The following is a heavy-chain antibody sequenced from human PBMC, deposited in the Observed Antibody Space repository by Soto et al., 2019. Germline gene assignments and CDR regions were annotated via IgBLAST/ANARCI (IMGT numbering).Heavy chain of an antibody. J-gene: IGHJ6*02. D-gene: IGHD3-10*01. CDR1: GGTFSSYA. Sequence: SVKVSCKASGGTFSSYAISWVRQAPGQGLEWMGGIIPIFGTANYAQKFQGRVTITADKSTSTAYMELSSLRSEDTAVYYCARAIVGITMVRGVIMGMDVWGQGTTVTVSS. V-gene: IGHV1-69*06. CDR3: ARAIVGITMVRGVIMGMDV. CDR2: IIPIFGTA.